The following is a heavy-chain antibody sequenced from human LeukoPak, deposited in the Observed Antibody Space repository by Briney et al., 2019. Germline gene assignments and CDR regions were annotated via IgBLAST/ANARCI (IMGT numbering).Heavy chain of an antibody. V-gene: IGHV3-23*01. Sequence: GGSLRLSCAASGFTISSYAMSWVRQAPGKGLEWVSAISGSGGSTYYADSVKGRFTISRDNSKNTLYLQTNSLRAEDTAVYYCAKSRSSGGSYYLFGYWGQGTLVTVSS. CDR3: AKSRSSGGSYYLFGY. D-gene: IGHD1-26*01. CDR1: GFTISSYA. CDR2: ISGSGGST. J-gene: IGHJ4*02.